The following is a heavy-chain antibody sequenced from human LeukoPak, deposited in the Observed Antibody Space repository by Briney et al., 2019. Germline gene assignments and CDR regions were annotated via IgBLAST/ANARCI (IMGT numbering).Heavy chain of an antibody. CDR2: MNPNSGNT. J-gene: IGHJ6*02. V-gene: IGHV1-8*01. CDR1: GYTFTSYD. Sequence: GASVKVSCKASGYTFTSYDINWVRQATGQGLEWMGWMNPNSGNTGYAQKFQGRVTMTRNTSISTAYMELSSLRSEDTAVYYCARGTGHYDSSGYYPRRSGMDVWGQGTTVTVSS. CDR3: ARGTGHYDSSGYYPRRSGMDV. D-gene: IGHD3-22*01.